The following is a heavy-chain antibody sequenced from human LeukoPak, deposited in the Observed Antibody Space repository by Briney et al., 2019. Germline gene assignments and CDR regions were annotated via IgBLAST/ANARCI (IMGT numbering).Heavy chain of an antibody. CDR2: INHSGST. CDR3: ARDRRSSRWFDP. D-gene: IGHD6-6*01. V-gene: IGHV4-34*01. Sequence: NSSETLSLTCAVYGGSFSGYYWSWIRQPPGKGLEWIGEINHSGSTNYNPSLKSRVTISVDTSKNQFSLKLSSVTAADTAVYYCARDRRSSRWFDPWGQGTLVTVSS. CDR1: GGSFSGYY. J-gene: IGHJ5*02.